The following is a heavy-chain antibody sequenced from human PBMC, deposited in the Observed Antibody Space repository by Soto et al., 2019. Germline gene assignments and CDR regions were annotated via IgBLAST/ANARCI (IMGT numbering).Heavy chain of an antibody. CDR1: GGTFSSYA. CDR3: ARVDSSGDDAFDI. CDR2: ISAYNGNT. V-gene: IGHV1-18*01. Sequence: GASVKVSCKASGGTFSSYAISWVRQAPGQGLEWMGWISAYNGNTNYAQKLQGRVTMTTDTSTSTAYMELRSLRSDDTAVYYCARVDSSGDDAFDIWGQGTMVTVSS. J-gene: IGHJ3*02. D-gene: IGHD3-22*01.